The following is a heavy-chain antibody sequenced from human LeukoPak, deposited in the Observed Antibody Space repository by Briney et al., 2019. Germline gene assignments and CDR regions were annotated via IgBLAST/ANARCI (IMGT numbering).Heavy chain of an antibody. CDR2: IYYSGST. Sequence: SQTLSLTCTVSGGSISSGGYYWSWIRQHPGKGLEWIGYIYYSGSTYYNPSLKSRVTISVDTSKNQFSLKLSSVTAADTAVYYCARGQSNGGSRYAGYWGQGTLVTVSS. D-gene: IGHD2-15*01. J-gene: IGHJ4*02. CDR3: ARGQSNGGSRYAGY. CDR1: GGSISSGGYY. V-gene: IGHV4-31*03.